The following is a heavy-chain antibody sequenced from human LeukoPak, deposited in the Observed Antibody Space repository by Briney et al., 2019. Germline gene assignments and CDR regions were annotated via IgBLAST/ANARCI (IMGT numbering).Heavy chain of an antibody. D-gene: IGHD1-26*01. Sequence: PGGSLRLSCAASGFTFSSYWMSWVRQAPGKGLEWVANIKQDGSEKYYVDSVKGRFTISRDNAKNSLYLQMNSLRAEDTAVYYCARGIVGATQVYYYYYYMDVWGKGTTVTVSS. CDR1: GFTFSSYW. CDR3: ARGIVGATQVYYYYYYMDV. V-gene: IGHV3-7*01. J-gene: IGHJ6*03. CDR2: IKQDGSEK.